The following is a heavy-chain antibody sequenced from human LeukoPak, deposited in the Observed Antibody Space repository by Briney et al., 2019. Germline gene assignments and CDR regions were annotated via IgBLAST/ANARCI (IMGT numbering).Heavy chain of an antibody. D-gene: IGHD6-19*01. CDR3: ARDFRAWPVSGWLDY. Sequence: GGSQRLSCVASGFTFSSYTIHWVRQAPGKGLEWVTVVSYDGRTKYYADSVKGRFTISRDNSNNTLYLQMNSLRPEDTAVYYCARDFRAWPVSGWLDYWGQGALVTVSS. CDR1: GFTFSSYT. CDR2: VSYDGRTK. J-gene: IGHJ4*02. V-gene: IGHV3-30*04.